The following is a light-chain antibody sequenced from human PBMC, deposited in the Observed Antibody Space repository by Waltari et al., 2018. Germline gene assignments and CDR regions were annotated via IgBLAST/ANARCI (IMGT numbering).Light chain of an antibody. CDR3: CSYAGSYTFI. CDR1: SSDIGCYNY. V-gene: IGLV2-11*01. J-gene: IGLJ1*01. CDR2: EVS. Sequence: QAALTQPRSVSGSPGQSVTISCTGTSSDIGCYNYVSWSQQHPGTAPKLMIYEVSKRPSGVSDRFSGSKSGNTASLTISGLQAEDEADYYCCSYAGSYTFIFGAGTRLTVL.